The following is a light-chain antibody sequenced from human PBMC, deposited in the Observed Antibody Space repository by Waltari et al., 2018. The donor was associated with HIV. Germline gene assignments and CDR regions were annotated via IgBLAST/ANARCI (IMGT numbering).Light chain of an antibody. V-gene: IGLV3-9*01. Sequence: SYEVTQSLSVSVALGQTAKITCGGNYIGTKSVQWDQQKPGQAPVLVIYADRGRPSGVPYRFSGASSGNTATLAISGVQAGDEADYYCQLWDSSTVIFGGGTKLTVL. CDR2: ADR. CDR1: YIGTKS. CDR3: QLWDSSTVI. J-gene: IGLJ2*01.